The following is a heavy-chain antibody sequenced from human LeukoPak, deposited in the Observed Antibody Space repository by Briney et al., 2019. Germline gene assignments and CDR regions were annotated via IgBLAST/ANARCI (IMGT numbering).Heavy chain of an antibody. D-gene: IGHD3-22*01. CDR3: AREGRGYYDSSGHYNWFDP. J-gene: IGHJ5*02. Sequence: ASVKVSCKASGGTFSSYATSWVRQAPGQGLEWMGGIIPIFGTANYAQKFQGRVTITADESTSTAYMELSSLRSEDTAVYYCAREGRGYYDSSGHYNWFDPWGQGTLVTVSS. V-gene: IGHV1-69*13. CDR2: IIPIFGTA. CDR1: GGTFSSYA.